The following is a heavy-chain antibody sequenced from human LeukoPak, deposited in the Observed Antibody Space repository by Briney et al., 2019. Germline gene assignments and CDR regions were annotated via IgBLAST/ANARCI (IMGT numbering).Heavy chain of an antibody. CDR3: ARGALAQPFYYYMDV. Sequence: GASVKVSCKASGYTFTNNGITWVRQAPGQGLEWMGWISGYNGNTNYAQKLQGRVTMTTDRSTSTAYMELRSLTSDDTAVYYCARGALAQPFYYYMDVWGKGTTVTVSS. CDR1: GYTFTNNG. CDR2: ISGYNGNT. J-gene: IGHJ6*03. D-gene: IGHD3-3*02. V-gene: IGHV1-18*01.